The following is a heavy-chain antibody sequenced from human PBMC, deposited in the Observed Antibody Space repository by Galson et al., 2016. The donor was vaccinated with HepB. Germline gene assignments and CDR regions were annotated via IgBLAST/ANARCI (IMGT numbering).Heavy chain of an antibody. CDR1: NGSINAYY. J-gene: IGHJ3*01. Sequence: SETLSLTCTISNGSINAYYWNWIRQSPGKGLEYIANIFYGGVTKYNPSLKSRVAISLDTSKSQLSLGLNSVTAADTAVYYCAREAHYYDSNDYFRSAFDFWGQGTVVIVSS. V-gene: IGHV4-59*01. CDR2: IFYGGVT. D-gene: IGHD3-22*01. CDR3: AREAHYYDSNDYFRSAFDF.